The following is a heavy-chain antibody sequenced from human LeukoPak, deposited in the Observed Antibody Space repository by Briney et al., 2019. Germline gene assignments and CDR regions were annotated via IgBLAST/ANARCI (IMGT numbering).Heavy chain of an antibody. J-gene: IGHJ3*02. CDR3: ARDKEEMVRAPYAFGI. CDR1: GFTFSKYL. V-gene: IGHV3-7*01. Sequence: AGGSLRLSCAASGFTFSKYLMSWVRQAPGKGLEWVANIKQDGSEKYYVDSVKGRFTISRDNAKNSLYLQMNSLRAEDTAVYYCARDKEEMVRAPYAFGIWGQGTMVTVSS. D-gene: IGHD3-10*01. CDR2: IKQDGSEK.